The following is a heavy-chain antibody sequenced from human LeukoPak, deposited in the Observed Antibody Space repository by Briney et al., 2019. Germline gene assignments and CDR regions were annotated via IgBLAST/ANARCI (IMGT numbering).Heavy chain of an antibody. Sequence: ASVKVSCKVSGYTLTELSMHWVRQAPGKGLEWMGGFDPEDGETIYAQKFQGRVTMTEDTSTDTAYMELSSLRSEDTAVYYCARGRTVSGPPGSGLNYYYYGMDVWGQGTTVTVSS. V-gene: IGHV1-24*01. CDR1: GYTLTELS. CDR3: ARGRTVSGPPGSGLNYYYYGMDV. J-gene: IGHJ6*02. D-gene: IGHD4-17*01. CDR2: FDPEDGET.